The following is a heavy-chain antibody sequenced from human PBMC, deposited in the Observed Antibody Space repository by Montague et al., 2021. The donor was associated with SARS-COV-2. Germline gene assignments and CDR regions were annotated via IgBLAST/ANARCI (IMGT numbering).Heavy chain of an antibody. CDR2: IYASGST. J-gene: IGHJ4*02. CDR1: DDSISSFY. CDR3: GRGVVAATPVVDY. D-gene: IGHD2-15*01. Sequence: SETLSLTCTVSDDSISSFYWNWIRQPAGKGLEWIGRIYASGSTNYNPSLKSRVTMSVDTSKNQFSLRLNSVTAADTAVYYCGRGVVAATPVVDYWGRGTLVTVSS. V-gene: IGHV4-4*07.